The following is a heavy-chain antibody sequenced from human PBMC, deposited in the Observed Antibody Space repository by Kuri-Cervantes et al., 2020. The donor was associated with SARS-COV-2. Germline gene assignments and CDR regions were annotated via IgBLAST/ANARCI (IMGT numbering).Heavy chain of an antibody. J-gene: IGHJ6*03. D-gene: IGHD2-2*01. Sequence: ASVKVSCKASGYTFTSYDINWVRQATGQGLEWMGWMNPNSGNTGYAQKFQGRVTITRNTSISTAYMELSSLRSEDTAVYYCARVQTLPAAISGTLSRGQYYYYYYYMDVWGKETTVTVSS. CDR1: GYTFTSYD. CDR2: MNPNSGNT. CDR3: ARVQTLPAAISGTLSRGQYYYYYYYMDV. V-gene: IGHV1-8*03.